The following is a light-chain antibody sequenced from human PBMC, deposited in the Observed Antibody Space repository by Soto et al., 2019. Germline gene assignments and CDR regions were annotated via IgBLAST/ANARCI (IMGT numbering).Light chain of an antibody. CDR1: SSDIGSYDY. V-gene: IGLV2-14*01. CDR3: SSFTSTSTRL. CDR2: EVT. Sequence: QSVLTQPASVSGSPGQSITISCTGTSSDIGSYDYVSWYQQHPGKAPNLIIYEVTDRPSGVSNRFSGFKSGNTASLTISGLQAEDEADYYCSSFTSTSTRLFGSGTKV. J-gene: IGLJ1*01.